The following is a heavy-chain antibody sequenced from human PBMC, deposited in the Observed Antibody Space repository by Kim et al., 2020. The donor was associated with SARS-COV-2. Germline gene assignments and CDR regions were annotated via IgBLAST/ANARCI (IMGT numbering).Heavy chain of an antibody. CDR2: IKSKTDGGTT. V-gene: IGHV3-15*01. D-gene: IGHD3-22*01. CDR3: TTQPITMIVVAPDY. Sequence: GGSLRLSCAASGFTFSNAWMSWVRQAPGKGLEWVGRIKSKTDGGTTDYAAPVKGRFTISRDDSKNTLYLQMNSLKTEDTAVYYCTTQPITMIVVAPDYWGQGTLVTVSS. J-gene: IGHJ4*02. CDR1: GFTFSNAW.